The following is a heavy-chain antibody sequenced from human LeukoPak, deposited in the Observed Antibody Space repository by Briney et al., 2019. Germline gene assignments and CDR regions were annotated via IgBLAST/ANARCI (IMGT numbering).Heavy chain of an antibody. D-gene: IGHD2-21*02. J-gene: IGHJ6*02. CDR3: AKYGPDHLANCGGDCGKNYYYGMHV. CDR2: ISYDGNNK. CDR1: GLTFSSYG. Sequence: GGSLRLSCAASGLTFSSYGMNWVRQAPGKGLEWVAIISYDGNNKYYADSVKGRFTISRDNSRNTLYLQMNSLRAEDTAVYYCAKYGPDHLANCGGDCGKNYYYGMHVWGQGTTVTVSS. V-gene: IGHV3-30*18.